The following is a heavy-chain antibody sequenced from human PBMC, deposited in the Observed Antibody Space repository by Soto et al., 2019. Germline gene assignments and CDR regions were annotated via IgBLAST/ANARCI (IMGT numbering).Heavy chain of an antibody. CDR1: GFTFSSYS. V-gene: IGHV3-48*01. CDR2: ISSSSSTI. CDR3: ARERMAGYYDFWSGYYGYYYMDV. Sequence: PGGSLRLSCAASGFTFSSYSMNWVRQAPGKGLEWVSYISSSSSTIYYADSVKGRFTISRDNAKNSLYLQMNSLRAEDTAVYYCARERMAGYYDFWSGYYGYYYMDVWGKGTTETVSS. D-gene: IGHD3-3*01. J-gene: IGHJ6*03.